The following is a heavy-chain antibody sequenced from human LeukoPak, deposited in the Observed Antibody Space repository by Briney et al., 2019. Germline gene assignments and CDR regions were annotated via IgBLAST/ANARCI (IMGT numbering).Heavy chain of an antibody. CDR2: IYYSGST. J-gene: IGHJ4*02. CDR1: GGSISSSSYY. V-gene: IGHV4-39*01. D-gene: IGHD3-16*02. CDR3: ARRTFGGVIVPFDY. Sequence: PSETLSLTCTVSGGSISSSSYYWGWIRQPPGKGLEWIGSIYYSGSTYYNPSLKSRVTISVDTSKNQFSLKLSSVTAADTAVYYCARRTFGGVIVPFDYWGQGTLVTVSS.